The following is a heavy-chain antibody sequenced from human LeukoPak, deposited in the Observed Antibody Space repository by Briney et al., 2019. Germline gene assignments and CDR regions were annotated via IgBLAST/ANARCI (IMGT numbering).Heavy chain of an antibody. J-gene: IGHJ4*02. V-gene: IGHV3-30*18. CDR1: GFTFSSYG. CDR3: TKDSWQLLYYFDY. CDR2: ISYDGSSK. D-gene: IGHD2-15*01. Sequence: PGGSLRLSCAASGFTFSSYGMHWVRQAPGKGLEWVAVISYDGSSKYYADSVKGRFAISRDNSKNTLYLHMNSLRAEDTAVYYCTKDSWQLLYYFDYWGQGTLVTVSS.